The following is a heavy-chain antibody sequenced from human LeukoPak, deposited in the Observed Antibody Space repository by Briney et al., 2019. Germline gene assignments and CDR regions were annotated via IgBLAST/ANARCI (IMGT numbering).Heavy chain of an antibody. Sequence: PSQTLSLTCTVSGGSISSGDYYWSWIRQPPGKGLEWIGYIYYSGSTYYNPSLKSRVTISVDTSKNQFSLNLRSVTTADTAVYYCARDRRQLAHDYWGQGTLVTVSS. CDR1: GGSISSGDYY. CDR2: IYYSGST. CDR3: ARDRRQLAHDY. J-gene: IGHJ4*02. D-gene: IGHD6-6*01. V-gene: IGHV4-30-4*08.